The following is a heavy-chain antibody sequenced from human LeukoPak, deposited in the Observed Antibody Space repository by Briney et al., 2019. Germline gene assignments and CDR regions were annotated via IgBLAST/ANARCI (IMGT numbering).Heavy chain of an antibody. Sequence: GGSLRLSCAASGFTFDDYGMSWVRQAPGKGLEWVSGINWNGGSTGYADSVKGRFTISRDNAKNSLYLRMNSLRAEDTALYYCARAGCSSTSCYKSYYYMDVWGKGTTVTVSS. CDR3: ARAGCSSTSCYKSYYYMDV. D-gene: IGHD2-2*02. V-gene: IGHV3-20*04. CDR1: GFTFDDYG. CDR2: INWNGGST. J-gene: IGHJ6*03.